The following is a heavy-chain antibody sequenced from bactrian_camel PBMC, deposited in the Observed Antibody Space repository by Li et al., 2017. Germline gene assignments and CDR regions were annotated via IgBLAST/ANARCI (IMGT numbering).Heavy chain of an antibody. J-gene: IGHJ4*01. D-gene: IGHD3*01. CDR2: IYNGGRTT. CDR3: AKGGYDYCSLSWCHLSNYNY. V-gene: IGHV3S1*01. Sequence: HVQLVESGGGSVQAGGSLTLTCVASGYPYNHYCMAWFRQAPGKEREGVARIYNGGRTTDYADSVKGRLRISQDNAKNTVYLQMSNLRPEDTVVYYCAKGGYDYCSLSWCHLSNYNYWGQGTQVTVS. CDR1: GYPYNHYC.